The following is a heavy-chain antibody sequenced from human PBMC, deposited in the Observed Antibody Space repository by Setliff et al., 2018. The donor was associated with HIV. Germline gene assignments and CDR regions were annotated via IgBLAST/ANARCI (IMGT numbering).Heavy chain of an antibody. Sequence: ASVKVSCKASGYRFTGFAIHWVRQAPGQRFEWMGWINAGTGNTKYSQKFQDRVTISRDIHANTANMELSSLRSEATAIYYCARSLREYSYGSPDYWGPGTLVTVSS. D-gene: IGHD5-18*01. CDR3: ARSLREYSYGSPDY. J-gene: IGHJ4*02. CDR2: INAGTGNT. CDR1: GYRFTGFA. V-gene: IGHV1-3*01.